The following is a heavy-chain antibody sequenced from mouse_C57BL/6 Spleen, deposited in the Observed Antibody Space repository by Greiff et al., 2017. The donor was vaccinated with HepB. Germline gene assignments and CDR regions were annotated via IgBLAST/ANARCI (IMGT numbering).Heavy chain of an antibody. V-gene: IGHV1-80*01. Sequence: VQLQESGAELVKPGASVKISCKASGYAFSSYWMNLVKQRPGKGLEWIGQIYPGDGDTNYNGKFKGKATLTADKSSSTAYMQLSSLTSEDSAVYFCARTGSSLWYFDVWGTGTTVTVSS. J-gene: IGHJ1*03. CDR1: GYAFSSYW. D-gene: IGHD1-1*01. CDR2: IYPGDGDT. CDR3: ARTGSSLWYFDV.